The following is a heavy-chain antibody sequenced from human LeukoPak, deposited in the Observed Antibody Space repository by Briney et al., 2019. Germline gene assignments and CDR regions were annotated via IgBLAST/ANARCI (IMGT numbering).Heavy chain of an antibody. Sequence: SETLSLTCTVSGNSISRGDYYWSWIRQPAGKGLEWIGRIYTSGSTTYNPSLRSRVTISGDTSENQFSLRLSSVNAADTAVYYCARASYSYDISGWVPFDYWGQGTLVTVSS. CDR2: IYTSGST. CDR1: GNSISRGDYY. D-gene: IGHD3-22*01. CDR3: ARASYSYDISGWVPFDY. V-gene: IGHV4-61*02. J-gene: IGHJ4*02.